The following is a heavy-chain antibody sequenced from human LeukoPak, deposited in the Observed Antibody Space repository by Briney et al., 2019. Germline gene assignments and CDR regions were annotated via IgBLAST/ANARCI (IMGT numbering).Heavy chain of an antibody. CDR1: GYTFTGYH. J-gene: IGHJ5*02. CDR3: ARDSHYGDYTNWFDP. D-gene: IGHD4-17*01. CDR2: INPNSGGT. Sequence: ASVKVSCKASGYTFTGYHMHWVRQAPGQGLEWMGRINPNSGGTNYAQKFQGRVTMTRDTSISTAYMELSRLRSDDTAVYYCARDSHYGDYTNWFDPWGQGTLVTVSS. V-gene: IGHV1-2*06.